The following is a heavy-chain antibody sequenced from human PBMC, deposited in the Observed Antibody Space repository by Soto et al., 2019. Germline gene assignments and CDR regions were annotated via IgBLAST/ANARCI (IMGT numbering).Heavy chain of an antibody. D-gene: IGHD2-21*01. Sequence: EVQLVESGGGLVQPGGSLRLSCAASGFSFSNSEMNWIRQAPGKGLEWVAHMTGSGGAIYYADSVKGRFTISRDNAKNSLYLHLNSLRAEDTALYYCARSGGDYRPFYSWGQGTLVTVSS. J-gene: IGHJ4*02. CDR3: ARSGGDYRPFYS. V-gene: IGHV3-48*03. CDR1: GFSFSNSE. CDR2: MTGSGGAI.